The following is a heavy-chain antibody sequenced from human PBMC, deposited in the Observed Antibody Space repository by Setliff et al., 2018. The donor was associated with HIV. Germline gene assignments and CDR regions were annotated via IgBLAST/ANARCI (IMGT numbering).Heavy chain of an antibody. V-gene: IGHV4-34*01. CDR1: GGSFSGYY. D-gene: IGHD5-18*01. CDR2: ITHSGST. Sequence: SETLSLTCAVYGGSFSGYYWTWIRQPPGKGLEWIGEITHSGSTNYNPSLETRVTISVDTSKNQFSLKLNSVTAADTALYYCARHVGVEDTAMDYFDCWGQGTLVTVSS. CDR3: ARHVGVEDTAMDYFDC. J-gene: IGHJ4*02.